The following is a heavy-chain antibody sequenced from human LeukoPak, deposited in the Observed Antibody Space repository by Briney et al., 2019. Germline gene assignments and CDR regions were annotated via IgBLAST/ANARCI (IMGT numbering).Heavy chain of an antibody. CDR1: GFTFDDYA. J-gene: IGHJ6*02. D-gene: IGHD2-2*02. CDR3: ARDGDCSSTSCYIPHYGMDV. CDR2: ISWNSGSI. V-gene: IGHV3-9*01. Sequence: PGGSLRLSCAASGFTFDDYAMHWVRQAPGKGLEWVSGISWNSGSIGYADSVKGRFTISRDNAKNSLYLQMNSLRAEDTALYYCARDGDCSSTSCYIPHYGMDVWGQGTTVTVSS.